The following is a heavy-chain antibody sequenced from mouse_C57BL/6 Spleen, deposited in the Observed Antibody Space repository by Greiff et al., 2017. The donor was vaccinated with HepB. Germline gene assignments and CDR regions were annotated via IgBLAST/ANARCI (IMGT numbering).Heavy chain of an antibody. CDR2: IYPGSGST. V-gene: IGHV1-55*01. CDR3: ARSGDYEAMDY. J-gene: IGHJ4*01. D-gene: IGHD3-1*01. Sequence: QVQLQQPGAELVKPGASVKMSCKASGYTFTSYWITWVKQRPGQGLEWIGDIYPGSGSTNYNEKFKSKATLTGDTSSSTAYMQLSSLTSEDSAVYYCARSGDYEAMDYWGQGTSVTVSS. CDR1: GYTFTSYW.